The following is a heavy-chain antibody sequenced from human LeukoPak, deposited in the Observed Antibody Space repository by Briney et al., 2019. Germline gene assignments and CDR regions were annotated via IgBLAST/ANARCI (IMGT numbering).Heavy chain of an antibody. CDR1: GGSISTYY. D-gene: IGHD3-16*01. V-gene: IGHV4-59*08. Sequence: SETLSLSCSLSGGSISTYYWSWIRQTPGKGLQWIGYAYDSGTTNYNPSLERRVTISPDASKNVLSLNVRSVTAADTAIYYCARHGGSLGYFDYWGQGTLVTVAS. J-gene: IGHJ4*02. CDR3: ARHGGSLGYFDY. CDR2: AYDSGTT.